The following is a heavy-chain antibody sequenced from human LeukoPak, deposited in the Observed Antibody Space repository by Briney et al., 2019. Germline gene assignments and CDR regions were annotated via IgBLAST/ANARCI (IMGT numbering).Heavy chain of an antibody. Sequence: PSETLSLTCTVSGGSISSSSYYWGWIRQPPGKGLEWIGSIYYSGSTYYNPSLKSRITISVDTSKNQFSLKLSSVTAADTAVYYCARESYYDSSGYYLGAFDIWGQGTMVTVSS. D-gene: IGHD3-22*01. CDR2: IYYSGST. V-gene: IGHV4-39*07. J-gene: IGHJ3*02. CDR3: ARESYYDSSGYYLGAFDI. CDR1: GGSISSSSYY.